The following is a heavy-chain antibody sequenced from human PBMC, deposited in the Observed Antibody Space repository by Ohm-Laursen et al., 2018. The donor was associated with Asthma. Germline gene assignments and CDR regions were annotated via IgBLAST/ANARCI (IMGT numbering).Heavy chain of an antibody. CDR2: IKPDGTEN. Sequence: SLRLSCAAPEFTFNSFAMTWVRQAPGKGLEWVANIKPDGTENAYLDSVRGRFTISKDNAKNSLFLQMNSLRGEDTALYYCARDSGWNALDHWGQGTLVSVSS. CDR1: EFTFNSFA. CDR3: ARDSGWNALDH. D-gene: IGHD1-1*01. J-gene: IGHJ4*02. V-gene: IGHV3-7*05.